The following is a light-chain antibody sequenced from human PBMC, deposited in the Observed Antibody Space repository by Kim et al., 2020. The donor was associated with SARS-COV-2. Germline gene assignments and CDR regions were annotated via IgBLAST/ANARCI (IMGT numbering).Light chain of an antibody. V-gene: IGLV3-21*03. CDR2: DDI. CDR3: QVWDSSSDHVV. Sequence: SYELTQPPSVSVAPGKTARITCGGNNIGSKSVHWYQQKPGQAPVLVVYDDIDRPSGIPERFSGSNSGNTATLTISRVEAGDEADYYCQVWDSSSDHVVFG. J-gene: IGLJ2*01. CDR1: NIGSKS.